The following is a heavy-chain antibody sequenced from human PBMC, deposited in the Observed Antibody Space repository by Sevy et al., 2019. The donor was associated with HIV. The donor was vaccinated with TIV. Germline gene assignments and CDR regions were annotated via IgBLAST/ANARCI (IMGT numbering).Heavy chain of an antibody. CDR2: SAYDGSNK. CDR3: ARPRFLEWLSSAAFDI. J-gene: IGHJ3*02. D-gene: IGHD3-3*01. CDR1: GFVFSSYA. V-gene: IGHV3-30*04. Sequence: GGSLRLSCTASGFVFSSYAMHWVRLAPGKGLEWVAFSAYDGSNKNYADSVKGRFTLSRDNSKNTLYLQMNSLGAEDTAVYYCARPRFLEWLSSAAFDIWGQGTMVTVSS.